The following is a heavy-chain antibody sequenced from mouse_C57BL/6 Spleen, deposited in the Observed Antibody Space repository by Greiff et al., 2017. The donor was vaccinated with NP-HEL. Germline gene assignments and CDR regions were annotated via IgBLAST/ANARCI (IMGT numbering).Heavy chain of an antibody. CDR3: ARDKRGSLTGAGGYFDY. J-gene: IGHJ2*01. CDR1: GFTFSSYA. V-gene: IGHV5-4*01. D-gene: IGHD4-1*01. CDR2: ISDGGSYT. Sequence: EVMLVESGGGLVKPGGSLKLSCAASGFTFSSYAMSWVRQTPEKRLEWVATISDGGSYTYYPDNVKGRFTISRDNAKNNLYLQMSHLKSEDTAMYYCARDKRGSLTGAGGYFDYWGQGTTLTVSS.